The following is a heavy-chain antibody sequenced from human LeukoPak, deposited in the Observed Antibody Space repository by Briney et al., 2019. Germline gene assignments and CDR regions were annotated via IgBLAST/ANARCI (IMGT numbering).Heavy chain of an antibody. D-gene: IGHD2-15*01. V-gene: IGHV1-69*05. J-gene: IGHJ4*02. CDR3: GRKAGDCGGGSCYSINY. CDR2: IIPIFGTA. Sequence: SVKVSCKAFGGSFSSEAISWVRQAPGQGLEWMGGIIPIFGTANYAQEFQGRVTITTDESTSTAYMEVSSLRSEDTAVYYCGRKAGDCGGGSCYSINYWGQGTLVTVSS. CDR1: GGSFSSEA.